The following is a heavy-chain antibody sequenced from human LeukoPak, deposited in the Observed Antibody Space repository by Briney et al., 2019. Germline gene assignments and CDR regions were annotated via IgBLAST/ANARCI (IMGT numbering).Heavy chain of an antibody. D-gene: IGHD2-15*01. CDR3: AREAHYCSGGSCYSMGFDY. V-gene: IGHV3-48*04. J-gene: IGHJ4*02. CDR1: GFTFSSYS. CDR2: ISSSSSTI. Sequence: GGSLRLSCAASGFTFSSYSMNWVRQAPGKGLEWVSYISSSSSTIYYADSVKGRFTISRDNAKNSLYLQMNSLRAEDTAVFYCAREAHYCSGGSCYSMGFDYWGQGTLVTVSS.